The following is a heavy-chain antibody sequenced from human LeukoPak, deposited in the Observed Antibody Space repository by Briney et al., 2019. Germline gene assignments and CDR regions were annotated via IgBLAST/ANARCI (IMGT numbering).Heavy chain of an antibody. CDR3: ARDLIYGSGSLDY. J-gene: IGHJ4*02. Sequence: PRGSLRLSCAESGFTFSEYWMHWVRDGPGKGGVWVSSIKTDGNSANYADFVTGRFTISRDNAKNTLYLQMNSLRAEDTAVYYFARDLIYGSGSLDYWGQGTLVTVPS. CDR2: IKTDGNSA. D-gene: IGHD3-10*01. CDR1: GFTFSEYW. V-gene: IGHV3-74*01.